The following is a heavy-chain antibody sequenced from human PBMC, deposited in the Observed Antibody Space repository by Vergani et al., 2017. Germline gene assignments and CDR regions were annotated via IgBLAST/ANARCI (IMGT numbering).Heavy chain of an antibody. J-gene: IGHJ3*02. CDR3: ARRXVGVDVFYDAIDI. V-gene: IGHV3-30*03. CDR2: ITYEGSNV. D-gene: IGHD1-26*01. CDR1: GFPFSGYG. Sequence: QVVESGGGVVQPGRSLRLSCAGSGFPFSGYGMHWVRQAPGKGLEWVAMITYEGSNVEYADSVNGRFTVSRDNSKNTVYLEMNSLRAGDTAVYYCARRXVGVDVFYDAIDIWGQGTKVTVSS.